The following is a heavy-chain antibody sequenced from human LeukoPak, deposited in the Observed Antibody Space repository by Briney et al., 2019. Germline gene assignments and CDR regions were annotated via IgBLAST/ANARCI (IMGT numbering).Heavy chain of an antibody. CDR1: GYTFTGYY. V-gene: IGHV1-2*02. CDR3: ARGPIIVVVTGAFDP. D-gene: IGHD2-21*02. CDR2: INPNSGGT. J-gene: IGHJ5*02. Sequence: ASVTVSCKAAGYTFTGYYMDWVRQARGEGGEGMGWINPNSGGTNYPPKFPGRVTLTRDTSISTAYMELSRLRSDDTAVYYCARGPIIVVVTGAFDPWGQGTLVTVSS.